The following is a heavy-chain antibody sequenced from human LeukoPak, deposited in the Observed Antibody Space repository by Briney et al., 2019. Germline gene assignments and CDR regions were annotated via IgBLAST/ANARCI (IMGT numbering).Heavy chain of an antibody. CDR1: GFTFSSYS. D-gene: IGHD6-19*01. V-gene: IGHV3-21*01. CDR2: ISSSSSYI. J-gene: IGHJ6*02. Sequence: GGSLRLSCAASGFTFSSYSMNWVRQAPGKGLEWVSSISSSSSYIYYADSVKGRFTISRDNAKNSLYLQMNSLRAEDTAVYYCARDISMAVATSYYYYGMDVWGQGTTVTVSS. CDR3: ARDISMAVATSYYYYGMDV.